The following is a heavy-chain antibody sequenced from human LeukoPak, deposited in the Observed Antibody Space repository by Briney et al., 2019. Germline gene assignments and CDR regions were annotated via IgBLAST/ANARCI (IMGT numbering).Heavy chain of an antibody. D-gene: IGHD6-13*01. J-gene: IGHJ4*02. CDR3: AREGFLYSSSWRYYFDY. CDR1: GGSISSYY. Sequence: SETLSLTCTVSGGSISSYYWSWIRQPPGKGLEWIGYIYYSGSTNYNPSLKSRVTISEDTSKNQFSLKLSSVTAADTAVYYCAREGFLYSSSWRYYFDYWGQGTLVTVSS. CDR2: IYYSGST. V-gene: IGHV4-59*01.